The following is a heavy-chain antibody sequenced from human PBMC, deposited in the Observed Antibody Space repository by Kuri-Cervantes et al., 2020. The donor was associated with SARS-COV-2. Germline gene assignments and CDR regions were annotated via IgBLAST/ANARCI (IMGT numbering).Heavy chain of an antibody. J-gene: IGHJ4*02. D-gene: IGHD3-22*01. CDR3: ARDRYYDSSGPMIDY. CDR2: IWYDGSNK. Sequence: GGSLRLSCAASGFTFSSYGMHWVRQAPGKGLEWVAVIWYDGSNKYYADSVKGRFTISRDNSKNTLYLQINSLRAEDTAVYYCARDRYYDSSGPMIDYWGQGTLVTVSS. CDR1: GFTFSSYG. V-gene: IGHV3-33*01.